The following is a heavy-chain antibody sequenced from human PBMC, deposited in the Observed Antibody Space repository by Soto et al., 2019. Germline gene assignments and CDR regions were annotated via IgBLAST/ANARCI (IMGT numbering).Heavy chain of an antibody. V-gene: IGHV1-69*13. D-gene: IGHD2-21*01. J-gene: IGHJ6*02. Sequence: SVKVSCKASGGTFSSYATSWVRQAPGQGLEWMGGIIPIFGTANYAQKFQGRVTITADESTSTAYMELSSLRSEDTAVYYCARDGLSDGYNLPYYYYGMDVWGQGTTVTVSS. CDR3: ARDGLSDGYNLPYYYYGMDV. CDR2: IIPIFGTA. CDR1: GGTFSSYA.